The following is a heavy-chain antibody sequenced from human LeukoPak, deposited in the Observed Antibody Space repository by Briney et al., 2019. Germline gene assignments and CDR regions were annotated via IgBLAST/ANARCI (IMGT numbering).Heavy chain of an antibody. CDR3: ARDRIAAADYYYYYYMDV. Sequence: PGGSLRLSCAASGFTFSSYWMSWVRQAPGKGLEWVANIKQDGSEKYYVDSVKGRFTISRDNAKNSLYLQMNSLRAEDTAVYYCARDRIAAADYYYYYYMDVWGKGTTVTVSS. V-gene: IGHV3-7*01. D-gene: IGHD6-13*01. CDR1: GFTFSSYW. CDR2: IKQDGSEK. J-gene: IGHJ6*03.